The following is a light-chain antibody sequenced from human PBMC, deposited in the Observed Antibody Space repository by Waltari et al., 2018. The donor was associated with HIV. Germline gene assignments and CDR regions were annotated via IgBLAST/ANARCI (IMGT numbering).Light chain of an antibody. Sequence: EIVMTHSPATLSVSPGDRATLSCRASQSVSSNLAWYQQKPGQAPRLLISGASTRATGIPARFSGSGSGTEFTLTISSLQSEDFAVYYCQQYNNWPRTFGKGTKVEIK. CDR3: QQYNNWPRT. CDR2: GAS. CDR1: QSVSSN. V-gene: IGKV3-15*01. J-gene: IGKJ1*01.